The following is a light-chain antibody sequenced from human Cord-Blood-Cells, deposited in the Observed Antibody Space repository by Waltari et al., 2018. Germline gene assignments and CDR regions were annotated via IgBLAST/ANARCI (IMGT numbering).Light chain of an antibody. CDR2: GNS. Sequence: QSVLTQPPSVSGAPGQRVTIPCTWRSSNIGAGYDVHWYQQIPGTAPKLLIYGNSNRPSGVPDRFSGSKSGTSASLAITGLQAEDEADYYCQSYDSSLSGYVFGTGTKVTVL. CDR1: SSNIGAGYD. J-gene: IGLJ1*01. V-gene: IGLV1-40*01. CDR3: QSYDSSLSGYV.